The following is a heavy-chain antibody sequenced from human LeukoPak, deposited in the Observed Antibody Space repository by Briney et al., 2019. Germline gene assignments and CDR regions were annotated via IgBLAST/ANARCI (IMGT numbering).Heavy chain of an antibody. J-gene: IGHJ6*03. D-gene: IGHD3-10*01. CDR3: AKDRFFSRVWFGEEFGYYMDV. CDR1: GGTFSSYA. CDR2: IIPIFGTA. Sequence: GASVKVSCKASGGTFSSYAISWVRQAPGQGLEWTGGIIPIFGTANYAQKFQGRVTITADKSTSTAYMELSSLRAEDTAVYYCAKDRFFSRVWFGEEFGYYMDVWGKGTTVTVSS. V-gene: IGHV1-69*06.